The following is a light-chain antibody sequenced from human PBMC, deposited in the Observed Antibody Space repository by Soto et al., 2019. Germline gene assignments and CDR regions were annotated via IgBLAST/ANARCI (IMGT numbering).Light chain of an antibody. CDR3: QQYSTSPRT. V-gene: IGKV3-20*01. CDR1: QSVSSNY. J-gene: IGKJ1*01. Sequence: IVLTQSPGTLSLSPGERATLSCRASQSVSSNYLAWYQQKPGQAPRLVIYGASSRATGIPDRFSGSGSGTDFTLTISRLEPEDFAVYYCQQYSTSPRTFGQGTKVEIK. CDR2: GAS.